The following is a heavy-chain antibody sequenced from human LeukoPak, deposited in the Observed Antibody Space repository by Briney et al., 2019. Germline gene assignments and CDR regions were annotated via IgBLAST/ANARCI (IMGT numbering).Heavy chain of an antibody. D-gene: IGHD4-17*01. V-gene: IGHV3-9*01. Sequence: GRSLRLSCAASGFTFDDYAMHWVRQAPGKGLEWVSGISWNSGSIGYADSVKGRFTISRDNSKNSLYLQMNSLRAEDTALYYCAKGAGDYTDYYFDYWGQGTLVTVSS. CDR3: AKGAGDYTDYYFDY. CDR2: ISWNSGSI. CDR1: GFTFDDYA. J-gene: IGHJ4*02.